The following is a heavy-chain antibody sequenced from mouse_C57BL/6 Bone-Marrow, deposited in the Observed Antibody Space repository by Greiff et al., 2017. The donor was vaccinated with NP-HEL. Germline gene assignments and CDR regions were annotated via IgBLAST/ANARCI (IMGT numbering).Heavy chain of an antibody. CDR2: INPSSGYT. CDR1: GYTFTSYT. V-gene: IGHV1-4*01. CDR3: ARKVGRDYFDY. J-gene: IGHJ2*01. D-gene: IGHD4-1*01. Sequence: VQLQQSGAELARPGASVKMSCKASGYTFTSYTMHWVKQRPGQGLEWIGYINPSSGYTKYNQKFKDKATLTADKSSSTAYMQLSSLTSEDSAVYYCARKVGRDYFDYWGQGTTLTVSS.